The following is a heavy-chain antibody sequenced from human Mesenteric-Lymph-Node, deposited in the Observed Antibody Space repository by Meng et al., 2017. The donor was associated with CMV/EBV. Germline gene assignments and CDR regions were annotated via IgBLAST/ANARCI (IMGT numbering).Heavy chain of an antibody. CDR1: GFTFSNYN. CDR2: ITSSSSYI. D-gene: IGHD3-3*01. Sequence: GSLKISCAASGFTFSNYNMNWVRQAPGKGLEWVASITSSSSYIFYADSVKGRFTISRDNAKNSLYLQMNSLRAEDTAVYYCARDWKVGRITIFGVVLAPLDYWGQGTLVTVSS. V-gene: IGHV3-21*01. CDR3: ARDWKVGRITIFGVVLAPLDY. J-gene: IGHJ4*02.